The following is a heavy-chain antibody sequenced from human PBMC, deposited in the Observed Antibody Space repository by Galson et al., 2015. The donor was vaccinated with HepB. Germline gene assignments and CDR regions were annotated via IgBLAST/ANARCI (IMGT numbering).Heavy chain of an antibody. CDR3: ARAGTYYYDSSGARGDNWFDP. V-gene: IGHV1-2*02. Sequence: SVKVSCKASGYTFTGYYMHWVRQAPGQGLEWMGWINPNSGGTNYAQKFQGRVTMTRDTSISTAYMELSRLRPDDTAVYYCARAGTYYYDSSGARGDNWFDPWGQGTLVTVSS. CDR1: GYTFTGYY. J-gene: IGHJ5*02. CDR2: INPNSGGT. D-gene: IGHD3-22*01.